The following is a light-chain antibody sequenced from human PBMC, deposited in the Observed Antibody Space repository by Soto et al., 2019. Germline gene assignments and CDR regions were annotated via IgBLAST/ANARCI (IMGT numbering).Light chain of an antibody. CDR1: HSVRSN. CDR3: QQYNDWPPLT. V-gene: IGKV3-15*01. CDR2: AAS. Sequence: ETVMTQSPVTLSLSPGDRATLSCRASHSVRSNLAWYKQKPGQPPRLLIYAASTRATGIPGRFSGSGSGTEFPLTISSLQSEDSAVYYFQQYNDWPPLTFGGGTKVEIK. J-gene: IGKJ4*01.